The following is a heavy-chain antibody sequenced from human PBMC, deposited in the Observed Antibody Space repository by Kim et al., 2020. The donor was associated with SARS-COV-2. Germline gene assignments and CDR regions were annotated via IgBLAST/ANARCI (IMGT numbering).Heavy chain of an antibody. D-gene: IGHD6-19*01. Sequence: NPPLTSRVTMSVDTSKNQFSLKLSSVTAADTAVYYCARFTHSSGWSTFDYWGQGTLVTVSS. V-gene: IGHV4-59*10. CDR3: ARFTHSSGWSTFDY. J-gene: IGHJ4*02.